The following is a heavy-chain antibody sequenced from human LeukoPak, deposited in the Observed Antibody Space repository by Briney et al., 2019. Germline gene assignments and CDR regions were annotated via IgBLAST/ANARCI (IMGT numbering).Heavy chain of an antibody. V-gene: IGHV3-21*01. CDR1: GFTFSSYS. J-gene: IGHJ4*02. D-gene: IGHD3-22*01. CDR3: ARDSTYYYDSSGYYP. CDR2: ISSSSSYI. Sequence: GGSLRLSCAASGFTFSSYSMNWVRQAPGKGLEWVSSISSSSSYIYYADSVKGRFTISRDNAKNSLYLQMNSLRAEDTAVYYCARDSTYYYDSSGYYPRGQATLVTVSS.